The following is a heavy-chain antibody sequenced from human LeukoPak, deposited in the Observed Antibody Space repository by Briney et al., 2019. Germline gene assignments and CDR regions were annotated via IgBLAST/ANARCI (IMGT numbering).Heavy chain of an antibody. Sequence: SETLSLTCAVYGGSFSGYYWSWIRQPPGKGLEWIGEINHSGSTNYNPSLKSRVTISVDTSKNQFSLKLSSVTAADTAVYYCARAEGYGGELDSWGQGTLVTVSS. V-gene: IGHV4-34*01. CDR2: INHSGST. D-gene: IGHD4-23*01. CDR1: GGSFSGYY. J-gene: IGHJ4*02. CDR3: ARAEGYGGELDS.